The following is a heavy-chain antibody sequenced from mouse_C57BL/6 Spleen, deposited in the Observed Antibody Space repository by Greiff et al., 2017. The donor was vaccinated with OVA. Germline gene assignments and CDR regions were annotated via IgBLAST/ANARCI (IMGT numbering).Heavy chain of an antibody. V-gene: IGHV1-26*01. J-gene: IGHJ4*01. Sequence: EVQLQQSGPELVKPGASVKISCKASGYTFTDYYMNWVKQSHGKSLEWIGDINPNNGGTSYNQKFKGKATLTVDKSSSTAYMELRSLTSEDSAVYYCASYYYGSSYDYAMGCWGQGTSVTVSS. D-gene: IGHD1-1*01. CDR1: GYTFTDYY. CDR3: ASYYYGSSYDYAMGC. CDR2: INPNNGGT.